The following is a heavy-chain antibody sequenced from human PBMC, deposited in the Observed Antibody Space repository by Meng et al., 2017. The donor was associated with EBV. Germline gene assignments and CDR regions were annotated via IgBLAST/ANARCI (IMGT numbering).Heavy chain of an antibody. CDR2: VHYTGST. V-gene: IGHV4-39*01. CDR3: ARPFPSWQSPRLDPFGA. CDR1: GYSISSFYY. Sequence: QLQLRESGPGQVKPSXTLSLTCTXSGYSISSFYYWGWIRQPPGRGLEWIGSVHYTGSTYYSPSLKSRVTVSVDTSKNQFSLRLTSVTAADTAVYYCARPFPSWQSPRLDPFGAWGQGTLVTVSS. D-gene: IGHD6-19*01. J-gene: IGHJ5*02.